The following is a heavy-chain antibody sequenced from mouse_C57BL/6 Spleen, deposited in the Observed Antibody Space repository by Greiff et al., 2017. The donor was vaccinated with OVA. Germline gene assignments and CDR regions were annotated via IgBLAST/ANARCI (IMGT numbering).Heavy chain of an antibody. V-gene: IGHV1-52*01. J-gene: IGHJ2*01. Sequence: QVQLQQPGAELVRPGSSVKLSCKASGYTFTSYWMHWVKQRPIQGLEWIGNIDPSDSETHYNQKFKDKATLTVDKSSSTAYMQLSSLTSGDSAVDYCARSVITSAFDYWGQGTTLTVSS. CDR3: ARSVITSAFDY. CDR2: IDPSDSET. CDR1: GYTFTSYW. D-gene: IGHD1-1*01.